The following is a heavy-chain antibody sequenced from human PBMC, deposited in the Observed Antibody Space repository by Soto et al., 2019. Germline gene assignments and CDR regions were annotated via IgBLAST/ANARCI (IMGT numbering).Heavy chain of an antibody. V-gene: IGHV4-39*01. CDR2: IYYSGST. J-gene: IGHJ3*02. CDR3: ASNYDILTGHDVFDI. Sequence: SETLSLTCTVSGGSISSSNWWNWVRQPPGKGLEWIGSIYYSGSTYYNPSLKSRVTISVDTSKNQFSLKLISVTAADTAVYYCASNYDILTGHDVFDIWGQGTMVTVSS. CDR1: GGSISSSNW. D-gene: IGHD3-9*01.